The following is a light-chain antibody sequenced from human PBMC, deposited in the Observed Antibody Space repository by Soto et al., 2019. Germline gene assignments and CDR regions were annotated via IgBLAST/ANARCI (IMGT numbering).Light chain of an antibody. Sequence: QSVLTQPPAASGTPGQTVTISCSGSSSNIGSSDVYWYQQLPGTAPKILVYWNNQRPSGVPVRFSASKSGTSASLAISGLRSEDEADYYCASWDDSLSGVVFGEGTKLTVL. CDR2: WNN. CDR3: ASWDDSLSGVV. J-gene: IGLJ2*01. CDR1: SSNIGSSD. V-gene: IGLV1-47*01.